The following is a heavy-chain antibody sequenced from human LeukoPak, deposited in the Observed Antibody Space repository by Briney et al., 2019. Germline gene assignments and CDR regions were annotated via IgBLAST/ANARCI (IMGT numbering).Heavy chain of an antibody. V-gene: IGHV1-8*02. Sequence: ASVKVSCKASRYTFTGYYMHWVRQAPGQGLEWMGWMNPNSGNTGYAQKFQGRVTMTRNTSISTAYMELSSLRSEDTAVYYCARGIEKDSSGWQLWGQGTLVTVSS. J-gene: IGHJ4*02. CDR1: RYTFTGYY. CDR3: ARGIEKDSSGWQL. D-gene: IGHD6-19*01. CDR2: MNPNSGNT.